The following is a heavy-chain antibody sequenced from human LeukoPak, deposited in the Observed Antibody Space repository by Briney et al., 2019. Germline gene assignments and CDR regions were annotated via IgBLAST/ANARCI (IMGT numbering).Heavy chain of an antibody. D-gene: IGHD6-6*01. CDR1: GGSFSGYY. CDR3: AIFNEYSSSSGSDY. CDR2: INHSGST. Sequence: SETLSLTCAVYGGSFSGYYCSWIRQPPGKGLEWIGEINHSGSTNYNPSLKSRVTISVDTSKNQFSLKLSSVTAADTAVYYCAIFNEYSSSSGSDYWGQGTLVTVSS. J-gene: IGHJ4*02. V-gene: IGHV4-34*01.